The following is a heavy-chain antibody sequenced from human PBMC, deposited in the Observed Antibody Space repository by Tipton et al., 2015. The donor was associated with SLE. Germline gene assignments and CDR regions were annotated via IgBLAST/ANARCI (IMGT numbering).Heavy chain of an antibody. D-gene: IGHD3-16*01. Sequence: TLSLTCTVSGGSVSSGSYYWSWIRQPPGKGLEWIGYIYYSGSANYNPSLKSRVTISVDTSKNQFSLKLSSVTAADTAVYYCATSGGAFDFWGQGPLVTVSS. V-gene: IGHV4-61*01. CDR2: IYYSGSA. CDR1: GGSVSSGSYY. CDR3: ATSGGAFDF. J-gene: IGHJ4*02.